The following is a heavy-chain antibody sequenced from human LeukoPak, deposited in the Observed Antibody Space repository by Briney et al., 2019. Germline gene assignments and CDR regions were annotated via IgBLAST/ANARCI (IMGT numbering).Heavy chain of an antibody. V-gene: IGHV3-11*04. J-gene: IGHJ6*02. CDR1: GFTFSDYY. CDR3: AKRSVRGNLLEWLSVYYYYGMDV. CDR2: ISSSGSTI. D-gene: IGHD3-3*01. Sequence: GGSLRLSCAASGFTFSDYYMSWIRQAPGKGLEWVSYISSSGSTIYYADSVKGRFTISRDNSKNTLYLQMNSLRAEDTAVYYCAKRSVRGNLLEWLSVYYYYGMDVWGQGTTVTVSS.